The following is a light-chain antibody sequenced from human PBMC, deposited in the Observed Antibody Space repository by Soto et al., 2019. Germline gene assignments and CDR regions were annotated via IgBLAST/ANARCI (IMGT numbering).Light chain of an antibody. CDR3: QQYNNWS. Sequence: EMGMTQSPATLSVSPGERATLSCRASQSVGSNLAWYQQKPGQAPRLLIYAASTRATGIPARFSGSGSGTEFTLTISSLQSEDFAVYYCQQYNNWSFGQGTRLEI. CDR1: QSVGSN. V-gene: IGKV3-15*01. CDR2: AAS. J-gene: IGKJ5*01.